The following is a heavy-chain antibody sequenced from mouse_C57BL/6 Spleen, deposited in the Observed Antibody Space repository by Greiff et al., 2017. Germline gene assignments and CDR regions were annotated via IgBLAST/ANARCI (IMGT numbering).Heavy chain of an antibody. Sequence: EVQLQESGPELVKPGASVKIPCKASGYTFTDYNMDWVKQSHGKRLEWIGDINPNNGGTIYNQKFKGKATLTVDKSSSTANMELRSLTSEDTAVYYCARDRCGSSLHWYFDVWGTGTTVTVSS. D-gene: IGHD1-1*01. J-gene: IGHJ1*03. CDR1: GYTFTDYN. V-gene: IGHV1-18*01. CDR3: ARDRCGSSLHWYFDV. CDR2: INPNNGGT.